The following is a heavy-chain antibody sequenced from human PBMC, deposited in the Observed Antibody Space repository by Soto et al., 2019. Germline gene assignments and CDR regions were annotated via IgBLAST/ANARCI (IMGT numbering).Heavy chain of an antibody. J-gene: IGHJ6*03. D-gene: IGHD3-10*01. Sequence: TLSLTCTVSGGSISSYYWSWIRQPPGKGLEWIGYIYYSGSTNYNPSLKSRVTISVDTSKNQFSLKLSSVTAADTAVYYCARAGITMVRGGRKNYYYYYMDVWGKGNTVTVSS. V-gene: IGHV4-59*01. CDR2: IYYSGST. CDR1: GGSISSYY. CDR3: ARAGITMVRGGRKNYYYYYMDV.